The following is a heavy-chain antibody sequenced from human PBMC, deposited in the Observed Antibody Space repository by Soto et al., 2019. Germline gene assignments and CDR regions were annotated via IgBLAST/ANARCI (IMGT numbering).Heavy chain of an antibody. CDR3: ARTRGLMVPAATGSYWYFDL. V-gene: IGHV1-69*12. D-gene: IGHD2-2*01. Sequence: QVQLVQSGAEVKKPGSSVKVSCKASGGTFNSYAISWVRQAPGQGLEWMGGIIPIFGTANYAQKFQGRVTITADESTSTAYMELSSLRSEDTALYYCARTRGLMVPAATGSYWYFDLWGRGTLVTVSS. CDR1: GGTFNSYA. CDR2: IIPIFGTA. J-gene: IGHJ2*01.